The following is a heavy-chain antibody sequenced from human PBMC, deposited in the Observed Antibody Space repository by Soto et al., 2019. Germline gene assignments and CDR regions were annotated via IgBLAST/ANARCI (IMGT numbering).Heavy chain of an antibody. D-gene: IGHD1-7*01. CDR1: GDSISSYS. CDR2: VYPSGYT. V-gene: IGHV4-4*07. Sequence: QVHVQESGPGLVKPAETLSLTSAVSGDSISSYSWNWIRQTAGRGLEWIGRVYPSGYTQYRSSFETRVTVSVDMSANQFFLELSSVTAADTSVYYCARESGENWSYEAYRGQGPEVTVSS. J-gene: IGHJ4*02. CDR3: ARESGENWSYEAY.